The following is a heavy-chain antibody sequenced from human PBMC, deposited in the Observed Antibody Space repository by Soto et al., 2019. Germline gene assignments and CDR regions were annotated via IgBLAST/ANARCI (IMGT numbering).Heavy chain of an antibody. CDR2: ISGSGGTT. Sequence: EVQLLESGGGLVQPGGSLRLSCGGSGFTFNSYAMTWVRQAPGKGLEWVSAISGSGGTTYYANSVKGRFTISRDQSKDTLYLQMNSLRAEDTAIYYCAKDRHYVSGTYSDSDLDYWGQGTLVTVSS. CDR3: AKDRHYVSGTYSDSDLDY. D-gene: IGHD3-10*01. V-gene: IGHV3-23*01. J-gene: IGHJ4*02. CDR1: GFTFNSYA.